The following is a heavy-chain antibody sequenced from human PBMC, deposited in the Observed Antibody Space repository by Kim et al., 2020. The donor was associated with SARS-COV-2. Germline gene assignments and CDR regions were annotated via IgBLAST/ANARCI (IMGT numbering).Heavy chain of an antibody. Sequence: GGSLRLSCVVSGIPFSDAWFNWVRQSPGKGLEWVGRIKSQSDGGTADLAAPVKGRFAISRDDSKNTWYLLMNSLRTDESAVYYCTTVSMRWGQGTLVTVSS. V-gene: IGHV3-15*01. CDR1: GIPFSDAW. CDR3: TTVSMR. D-gene: IGHD2-2*01. J-gene: IGHJ4*02. CDR2: IKSQSDGGTA.